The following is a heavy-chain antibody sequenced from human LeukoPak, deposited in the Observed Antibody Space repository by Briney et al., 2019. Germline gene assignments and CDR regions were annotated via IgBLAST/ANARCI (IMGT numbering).Heavy chain of an antibody. J-gene: IGHJ4*02. Sequence: PSETLSLTCAVYGGSLSGFYWSWIPQPPGKGREWIVDINHSGNTKYNPSLESRVTISVETSNNQFSLELSSVTAADTAVYYCARGLRVITQRTPFDYWGQGTLVTVSS. CDR1: GGSLSGFY. D-gene: IGHD2-21*01. CDR2: INHSGNT. V-gene: IGHV4-34*01. CDR3: ARGLRVITQRTPFDY.